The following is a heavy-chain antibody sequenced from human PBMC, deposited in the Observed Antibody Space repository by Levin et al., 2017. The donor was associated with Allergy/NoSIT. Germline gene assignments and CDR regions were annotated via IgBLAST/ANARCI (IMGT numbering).Heavy chain of an antibody. J-gene: IGHJ5*02. CDR1: GYSFTSYW. Sequence: GESLKISCKGSGYSFTSYWISWVRQMPGKGLEWMGRIDPSDSYTNYSPSFQGHVTISADKSISTAYLQWSSLKASDTAMYYCARGVRVASWFDPWGQGTLVTVSS. V-gene: IGHV5-10-1*01. CDR3: ARGVRVASWFDP. CDR2: IDPSDSYT.